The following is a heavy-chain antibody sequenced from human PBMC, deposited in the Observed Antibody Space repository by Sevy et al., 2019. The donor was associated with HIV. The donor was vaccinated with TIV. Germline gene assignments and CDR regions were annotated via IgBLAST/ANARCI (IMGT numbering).Heavy chain of an antibody. CDR1: GFTFSSYA. Sequence: LSLSCAASGFTFSSYAMHWVRQAPGKGLEWVAVISYDGSNKYYADSVKGRFTISRDNSKNTLYLQMNSLRAEDTAVYYCARGGGKWELLADYWGQGTLVTVSS. D-gene: IGHD1-26*01. CDR3: ARGGGKWELLADY. CDR2: ISYDGSNK. J-gene: IGHJ4*02. V-gene: IGHV3-30-3*01.